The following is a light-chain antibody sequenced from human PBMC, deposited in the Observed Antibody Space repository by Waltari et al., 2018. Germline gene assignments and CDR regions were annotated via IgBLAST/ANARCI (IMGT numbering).Light chain of an antibody. Sequence: DIQMTQFPSTLSASVGDRVTITCRASQSSSRWLAWYQPKPGKSPKVLIYDASTLERGVPSRFSGSGSETEFTLAISSLQPDDFATYYCQQYSGYSGPFGGGTKVEIK. CDR2: DAS. CDR3: QQYSGYSGP. CDR1: QSSSRW. V-gene: IGKV1-5*01. J-gene: IGKJ4*01.